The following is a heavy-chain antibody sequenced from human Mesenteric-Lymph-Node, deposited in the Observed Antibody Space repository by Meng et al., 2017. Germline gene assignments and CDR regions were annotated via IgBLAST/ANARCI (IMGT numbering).Heavy chain of an antibody. D-gene: IGHD3-16*02. CDR3: ARSVWGSYRRPLIDY. CDR1: GGSISSYY. J-gene: IGHJ4*02. Sequence: SETLSLTCTVSGGSISSYYWSWIRQPPGKGLEWIGCIHYSGSTNYNPSLKSRVTISVDTSKNQFSLKLSSVTAADTAVYYCARSVWGSYRRPLIDYWGQGTLVTVSS. CDR2: IHYSGST. V-gene: IGHV4-59*12.